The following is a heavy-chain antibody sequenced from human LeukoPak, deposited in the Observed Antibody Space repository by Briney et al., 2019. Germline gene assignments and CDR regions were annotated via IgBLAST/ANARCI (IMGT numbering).Heavy chain of an antibody. CDR3: AREYGDYEFDY. CDR2: INPNSGGT. D-gene: IGHD4-17*01. Sequence: ASVKVSCKASVYSFTGDYMHWVRQAPGQGLEWMGWINPNSGGTNSAQKFQGRVTMTRDTSISTAYMELSRLRSDDTAVYYCAREYGDYEFDYWGQGTLVIVSS. CDR1: VYSFTGDY. J-gene: IGHJ4*02. V-gene: IGHV1-2*02.